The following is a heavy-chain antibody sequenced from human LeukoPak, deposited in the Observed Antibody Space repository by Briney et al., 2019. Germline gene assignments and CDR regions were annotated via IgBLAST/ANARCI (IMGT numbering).Heavy chain of an antibody. J-gene: IGHJ4*02. Sequence: GGSLRVSCAASGFIFSDYYMSWMRQAPGKGLEWVSAISGSGGSTYYADSVKGRFTISRDNSKNTLYLQMNSLRAEDTAVYYCAKDKIAAAGTGALCDYWGQGTLVTVSS. V-gene: IGHV3-23*01. CDR3: AKDKIAAAGTGALCDY. CDR1: GFIFSDYY. CDR2: ISGSGGST. D-gene: IGHD6-13*01.